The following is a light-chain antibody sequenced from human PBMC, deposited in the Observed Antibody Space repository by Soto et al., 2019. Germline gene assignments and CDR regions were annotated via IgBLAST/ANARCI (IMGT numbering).Light chain of an antibody. CDR3: QQYNNWPFIT. Sequence: EIVMTQSPATLSVSPGERATLSCRASQSVSSNLAWYQQKPGQAPRLLIYGASTRATGIPARFSGSGSGTEFTLTISSLQSGDFAVYYCQQYNNWPFITFGQGTRLEIK. J-gene: IGKJ5*01. V-gene: IGKV3-15*01. CDR1: QSVSSN. CDR2: GAS.